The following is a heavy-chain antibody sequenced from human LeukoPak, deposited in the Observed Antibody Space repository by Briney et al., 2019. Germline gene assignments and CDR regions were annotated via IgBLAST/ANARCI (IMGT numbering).Heavy chain of an antibody. CDR2: INPNSGGT. CDR3: ARERTTVVTQGLGY. Sequence: ASVKVSCKASGYTFTGYYMHWVRQAPGQGLEWMGWINPNSGGTNYAQKFQGRVTMTRDTSTSTVYMELSSLRSEDTAVYYCARERTTVVTQGLGYWGQGTLVTVSS. V-gene: IGHV1-2*02. CDR1: GYTFTGYY. D-gene: IGHD4-23*01. J-gene: IGHJ4*02.